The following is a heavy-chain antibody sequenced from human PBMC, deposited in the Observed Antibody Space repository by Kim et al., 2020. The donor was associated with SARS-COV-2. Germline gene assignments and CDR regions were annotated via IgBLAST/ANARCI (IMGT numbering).Heavy chain of an antibody. CDR3: ARGEIVVVTAKVTYYYYYYIDV. CDR2: INHSGST. Sequence: SETLSLTCAVYGGSFSGYYWSWIRQPPGKGLEWIGEINHSGSTNYNPSLKSRVTISVDTSKNQFSLKLSSVTAADTAVYYCARGEIVVVTAKVTYYYYYYIDVWGKGTTVTVSS. V-gene: IGHV4-34*01. CDR1: GGSFSGYY. D-gene: IGHD2-21*02. J-gene: IGHJ6*03.